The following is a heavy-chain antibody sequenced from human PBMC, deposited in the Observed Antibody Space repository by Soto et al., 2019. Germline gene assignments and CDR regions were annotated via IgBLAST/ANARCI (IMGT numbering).Heavy chain of an antibody. J-gene: IGHJ6*02. CDR1: GGSISSYY. D-gene: IGHD2-2*02. V-gene: IGHV4-59*01. Sequence: SETLSLTCTVSGGSISSYYWSWIRQPPGKGLEWIGYIYHSGSTNYNPSLKSRVTISVDASKNQFSLKLSSVTAADTAVYYCARVRVVVPAAISRYYYYGMDVWGQGTTVTVSS. CDR3: ARVRVVVPAAISRYYYYGMDV. CDR2: IYHSGST.